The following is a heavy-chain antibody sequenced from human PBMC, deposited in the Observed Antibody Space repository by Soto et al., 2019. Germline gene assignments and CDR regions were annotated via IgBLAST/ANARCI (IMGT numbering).Heavy chain of an antibody. D-gene: IGHD5-18*01. J-gene: IGHJ6*02. CDR1: GYTFTSYG. Sequence: ASVNVSCKASGYTFTSYGISWVRQAPGQGLEWMGWISAYNGKTNYAQKLQGRVTMTTDTSTSTAYMELRSLRSDDTAVYYCAREGSHSYGYDYYYYGMEGWGQGTTVTVSS. CDR2: ISAYNGKT. V-gene: IGHV1-18*04. CDR3: AREGSHSYGYDYYYYGMEG.